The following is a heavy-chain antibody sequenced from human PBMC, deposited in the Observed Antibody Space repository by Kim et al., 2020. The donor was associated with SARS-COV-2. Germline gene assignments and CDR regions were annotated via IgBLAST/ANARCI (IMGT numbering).Heavy chain of an antibody. V-gene: IGHV3-15*01. CDR2: IKSKGSGGTR. J-gene: IGHJ4*02. D-gene: IGHD3-10*01. CDR1: GLIFSDAW. Sequence: GGSLRLSCAASGLIFSDAWMSWVRQAPGKGLEWVGRIKSKGSGGTRDYAAPVKGRFTTPRDDSKNMIYLQMDSLKIEDTAVYYCAHIGPFSERHDSWGQG. CDR3: AHIGPFSERHDS.